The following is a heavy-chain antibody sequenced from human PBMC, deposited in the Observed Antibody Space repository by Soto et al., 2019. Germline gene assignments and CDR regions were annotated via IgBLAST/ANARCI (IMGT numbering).Heavy chain of an antibody. CDR3: ASRIAVAGYFDY. J-gene: IGHJ4*02. V-gene: IGHV3-64*02. CDR2: ISDSGRST. CDR1: GFTFDKYA. Sequence: GGSRRLSCAAPGFTFDKYAMHWVRQAPGKALEYVAAISDSGRSTYYADSVKGRFTISRDNSKNTLYLQMGSLRGEDMAVYFCASRIAVAGYFDYWGQGT. D-gene: IGHD6-19*01.